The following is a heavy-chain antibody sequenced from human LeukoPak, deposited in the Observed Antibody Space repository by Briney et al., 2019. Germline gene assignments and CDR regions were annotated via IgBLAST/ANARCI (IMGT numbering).Heavy chain of an antibody. CDR3: ARVSILIVPYYAFDI. D-gene: IGHD2/OR15-2a*01. J-gene: IGHJ3*02. V-gene: IGHV3-21*01. CDR1: GFSFSSYS. Sequence: GSLRLSCAASGFSFSSYSMKWVRQAPGKGLEWVSSISSSSNYIYYADSVKGRFTISRDNAKNSLYLQMNSLRAEDTAVYYCARVSILIVPYYAFDIWGQGTMVTVSS. CDR2: ISSSSNYI.